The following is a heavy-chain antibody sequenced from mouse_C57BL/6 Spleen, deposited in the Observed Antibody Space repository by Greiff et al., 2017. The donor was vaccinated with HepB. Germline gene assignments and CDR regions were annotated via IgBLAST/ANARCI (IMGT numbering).Heavy chain of an antibody. CDR3: ARERDDGYYVWFAY. CDR2: INPNNGGT. J-gene: IGHJ3*01. CDR1: GYTFTDYN. V-gene: IGHV1-18*01. Sequence: VQLQQSGPELVKPGASVKIPCKASGYTFTDYNMDWVKQSHGKSLEWIGDINPNNGGTIYNQKFKGKATLTVNKSSSTAYMALRSLTSEDTAVYYCARERDDGYYVWFAYWGQGTLVTVSA. D-gene: IGHD2-3*01.